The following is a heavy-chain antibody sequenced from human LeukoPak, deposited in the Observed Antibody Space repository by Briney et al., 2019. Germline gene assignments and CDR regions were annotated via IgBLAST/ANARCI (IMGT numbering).Heavy chain of an antibody. CDR3: ARGAYYFDY. Sequence: GGSLRLSCAASGFTVSSDYMSWVRQAPGKGLEWVSVLYSDDTICYADPVQGRFTISRDNSKNTVYLQMNSLRGEDTAVYYCARGAYYFDYWGQGALVTVSS. CDR1: GFTVSSDY. V-gene: IGHV3-66*01. CDR2: LYSDDTI. J-gene: IGHJ4*02.